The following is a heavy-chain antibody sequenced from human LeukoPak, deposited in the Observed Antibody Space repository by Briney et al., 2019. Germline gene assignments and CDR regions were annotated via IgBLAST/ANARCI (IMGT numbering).Heavy chain of an antibody. J-gene: IGHJ4*02. V-gene: IGHV3-30-3*01. Sequence: TGGSLRLSCAASGFTFSSYAMHWVRQAPGKGLEWVAVISYGGSNKYYADSVKGRFTISRDNSKNTLYLQMNSLRAEDTAVYYCARTGERWLQLYFDYWGQGTLVTVSS. D-gene: IGHD5-24*01. CDR2: ISYGGSNK. CDR1: GFTFSSYA. CDR3: ARTGERWLQLYFDY.